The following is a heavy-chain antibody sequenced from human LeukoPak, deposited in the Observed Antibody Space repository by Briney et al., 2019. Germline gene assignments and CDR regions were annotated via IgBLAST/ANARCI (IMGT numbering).Heavy chain of an antibody. Sequence: GGSLRLSCAASGFTFSSYAMSWVRQAPGKGLEWVSGISGSDGSTYYADSVKGRFTISRDNSKNTLYLQMNSLRVEDAAVYYCAKAAYDYSNHYFEYWGQGTLVTVSS. J-gene: IGHJ4*02. CDR3: AKAAYDYSNHYFEY. V-gene: IGHV3-23*01. CDR2: ISGSDGST. CDR1: GFTFSSYA. D-gene: IGHD4-11*01.